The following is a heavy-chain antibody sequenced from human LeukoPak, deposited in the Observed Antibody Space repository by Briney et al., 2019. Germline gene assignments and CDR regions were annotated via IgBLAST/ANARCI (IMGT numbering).Heavy chain of an antibody. CDR2: IRYSGST. V-gene: IGHV4-59*08. J-gene: IGHJ5*02. Sequence: SETLSLTCAVYGGPFSGYYWSWIRQPPGKGLEWIGYIRYSGSTYYNPSLKSRLTISVDTSKNQFSLKLNFVTAADTAMYYCARMFRSSWYINWFDPWGQGTLVTVSS. CDR1: GGPFSGYY. CDR3: ARMFRSSWYINWFDP. D-gene: IGHD6-13*01.